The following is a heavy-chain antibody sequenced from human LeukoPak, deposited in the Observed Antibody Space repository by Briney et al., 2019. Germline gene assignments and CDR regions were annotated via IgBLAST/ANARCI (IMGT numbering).Heavy chain of an antibody. J-gene: IGHJ4*02. CDR1: GFTFSSYG. D-gene: IGHD4-17*01. Sequence: GGSLRLSCAASGFTFSSYGMHWVRQAPGKGLEWVAVIWYDGSNKYYADSVKGRFAISRDNSKNTLYLQMNSLRAEDTAVYYCAKDKTDGDYGGGFDYWGQGTLVTVSS. CDR2: IWYDGSNK. CDR3: AKDKTDGDYGGGFDY. V-gene: IGHV3-33*06.